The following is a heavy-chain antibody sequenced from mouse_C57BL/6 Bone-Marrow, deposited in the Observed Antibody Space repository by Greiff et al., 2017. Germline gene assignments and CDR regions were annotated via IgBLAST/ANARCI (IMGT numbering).Heavy chain of an antibody. Sequence: QVQLQQSGAELVKPGASVKLSCKASGYTFTSYWMQWVKQRPGQGLEWIGEIDPSDSYTNYNQKFKGKATLTVDTSSSTAYMQLSSLTSEDSAVYYCASSFCDWYFDVWGTGTTVTVSS. V-gene: IGHV1-50*01. CDR1: GYTFTSYW. J-gene: IGHJ1*03. CDR3: ASSFCDWYFDV. CDR2: IDPSDSYT.